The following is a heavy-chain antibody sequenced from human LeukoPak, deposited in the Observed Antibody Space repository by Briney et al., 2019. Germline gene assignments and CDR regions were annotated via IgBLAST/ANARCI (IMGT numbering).Heavy chain of an antibody. Sequence: PPETLSLTCTVSGGSISNYYWTWVRQPPGKGLEWIGFINDSGSTKYNASPKSRVILSVDTSKNQFSLKLRSVTAADTAVYYCAGDSSGYFSRWDNWGQGTLVTVSS. CDR2: INDSGST. D-gene: IGHD3-22*01. V-gene: IGHV4-59*01. CDR1: GGSISNYY. CDR3: AGDSSGYFSRWDN. J-gene: IGHJ4*02.